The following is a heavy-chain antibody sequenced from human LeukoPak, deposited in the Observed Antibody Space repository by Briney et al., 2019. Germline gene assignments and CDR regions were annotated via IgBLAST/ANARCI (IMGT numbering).Heavy chain of an antibody. CDR2: IKGDGSSA. Sequence: RSGGSLRLSCAASGFTFSGNWMHWVRQAPGKGLVWVSRIKGDGSSAYYADSVKGRFTISRDNAKNTLYLQMNSLRAEDTAVYYCAKTDYFDYWGQGTLVTVSS. CDR1: GFTFSGNW. J-gene: IGHJ4*02. CDR3: AKTDYFDY. V-gene: IGHV3-74*01. D-gene: IGHD1-1*01.